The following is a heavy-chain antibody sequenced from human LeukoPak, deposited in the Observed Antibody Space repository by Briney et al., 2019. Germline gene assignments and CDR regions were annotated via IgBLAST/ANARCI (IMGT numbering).Heavy chain of an antibody. CDR3: ARDTVVPAAICYYYYGMDV. J-gene: IGHJ6*02. V-gene: IGHV3-7*01. CDR1: GFTFSSYW. CDR2: IKQDGSEK. Sequence: PGRSLRLSCAASGFTFSSYWMSWVRQAPGKGLEWVANIKQDGSEKYYVDSVKGRFTISRDNAKNSLYLQMNSLRAEDTAVYYCARDTVVPAAICYYYYGMDVWGQGTTVTVSS. D-gene: IGHD2-2*02.